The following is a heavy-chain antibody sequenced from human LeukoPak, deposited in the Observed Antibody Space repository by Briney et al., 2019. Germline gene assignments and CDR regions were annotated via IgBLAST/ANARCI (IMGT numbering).Heavy chain of an antibody. CDR1: GFNFRDYH. Sequence: PGGSLRLSCAASGFNFRDYHMSWIRQAPGKGLEWVACIVGSSSYTNYADSVKGRFTISRDNGENSLYLQMNSLRDEDTAVYYCAMTTGPAFDYWGQGTLVTVSS. D-gene: IGHD4-17*01. J-gene: IGHJ4*02. V-gene: IGHV3-11*06. CDR2: IVGSSSYT. CDR3: AMTTGPAFDY.